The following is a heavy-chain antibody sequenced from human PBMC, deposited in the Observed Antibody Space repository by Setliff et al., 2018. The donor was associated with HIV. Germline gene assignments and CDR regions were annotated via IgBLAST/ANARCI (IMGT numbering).Heavy chain of an antibody. CDR3: ARNQGDASGWYAGDY. D-gene: IGHD6-19*01. Sequence: ASVKVSCKASGYTFTSYPMHWVRQAPGQGLEWMGVVNTSGGSAGYAEKFRGRVTMTRDTSTNTVYMDLRNLRSEDTAVYYCARNQGDASGWYAGDYWGHGTLVTVSS. J-gene: IGHJ4*01. CDR1: GYTFTSYP. V-gene: IGHV1-46*01. CDR2: VNTSGGSA.